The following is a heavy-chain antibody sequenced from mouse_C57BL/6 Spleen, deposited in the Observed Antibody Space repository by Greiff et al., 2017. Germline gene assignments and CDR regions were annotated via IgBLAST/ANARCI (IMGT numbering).Heavy chain of an antibody. Sequence: VQLQQSGAELVRPGASVTLSCKASGYTFTDYEMHWVKQTPVHGLEWIGAIDPETGGTAYNQKFKGKAILTADKSSSTAYMELRSLTSEDSAVYYCTRQLRLRSPYYAMDYWGQGTSVTVSS. J-gene: IGHJ4*01. CDR2: IDPETGGT. CDR3: TRQLRLRSPYYAMDY. V-gene: IGHV1-15*01. CDR1: GYTFTDYE. D-gene: IGHD3-2*02.